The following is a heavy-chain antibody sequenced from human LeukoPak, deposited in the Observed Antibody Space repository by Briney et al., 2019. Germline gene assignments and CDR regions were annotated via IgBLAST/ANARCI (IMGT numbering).Heavy chain of an antibody. CDR1: GFTFSSYG. V-gene: IGHV3-33*06. CDR2: IWYDGSNK. CDR3: AKAPRVVVVPAALDY. Sequence: GGSLRLSCAASGFTFSSYGMHWVRQAPGKGLEWVAVIWYDGSNKYYADSVKGRFTISRDNSKNTLYLQMNSLRAEDTAVYYCAKAPRVVVVPAALDYWGQGTLVTVSS. J-gene: IGHJ4*02. D-gene: IGHD2-2*01.